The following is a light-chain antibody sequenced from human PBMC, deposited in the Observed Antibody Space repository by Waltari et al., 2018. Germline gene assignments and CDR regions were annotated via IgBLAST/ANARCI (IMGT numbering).Light chain of an antibody. CDR2: VNSDGSH. CDR3: QTGGHGTWV. Sequence: QLVLTQSPSASASLGAPVKLTCTLSSGHSSNIIARLQQQPEKGPRYLMKVNSDGSHSKGDEIPDRFSGSSSGAERYLTISSVQSEDEADYYCQTGGHGTWVFGGGTTLTVL. V-gene: IGLV4-69*01. CDR1: SGHSSNI. J-gene: IGLJ3*02.